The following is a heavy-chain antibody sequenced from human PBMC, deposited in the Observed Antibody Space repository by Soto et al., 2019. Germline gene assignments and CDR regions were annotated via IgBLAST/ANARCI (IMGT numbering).Heavy chain of an antibody. CDR3: AGGVSIVVATRRLMHA. J-gene: IGHJ6*03. CDR1: GGSIRSYC. Sequence: QVQLQESGPTLVKPSETLSLTCTVSGGSIRSYCWTWIRQPPGEGLEWIGCICNSGTTNYNPSLKSRVAISIDTQQNSFALQLSSVTVADTAFSHCAGGVSIVVATRRLMHAWGKGPTVTVSS. D-gene: IGHD3-22*01. CDR2: ICNSGTT. V-gene: IGHV4-59*03.